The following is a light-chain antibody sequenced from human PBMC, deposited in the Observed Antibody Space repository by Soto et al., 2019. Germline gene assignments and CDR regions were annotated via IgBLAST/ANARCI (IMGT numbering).Light chain of an antibody. CDR1: SSNIGTHWP. J-gene: IGLJ3*02. Sequence: QSVLTQPPSVSGAPGQRVTISCTGSSSNIGTHWPVHWYQQLPRAAPKLLIYDNNNRPSGVPDRFSGSKSGTSASLAITGLQTEDEADYYCQSYDISLSAWVFGGGTTLTVL. CDR2: DNN. V-gene: IGLV1-40*01. CDR3: QSYDISLSAWV.